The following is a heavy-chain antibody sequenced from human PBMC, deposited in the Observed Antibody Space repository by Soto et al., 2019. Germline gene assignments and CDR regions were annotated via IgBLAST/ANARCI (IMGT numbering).Heavy chain of an antibody. CDR2: IYWDDDK. V-gene: IGHV2-5*02. J-gene: IGHJ3*02. Sequence: QITLKESGPTLVKPTQTLTLTCTFSGFSLSTSGVGVGWIRQPPGKALEWLAIIYWDDDKRYSPSLKSRLTISKQPSKYQVVLTMTAMHFVDTAAYSYAHRETGTYCGLGTFDIWGQGTMVTVSS. CDR1: GFSLSTSGVG. CDR3: AHRETGTYCGLGTFDI. D-gene: IGHD1-26*01.